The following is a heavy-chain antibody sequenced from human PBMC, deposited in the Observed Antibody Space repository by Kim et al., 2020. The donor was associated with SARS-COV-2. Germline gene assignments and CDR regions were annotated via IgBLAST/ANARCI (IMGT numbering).Heavy chain of an antibody. D-gene: IGHD2-21*02. V-gene: IGHV4-59*08. Sequence: SETLSLTCTVSGGSISSYYWSWIRQPPGKGLEWFGFIFYSGATNNTPPPKGQVTLSEDTSKNNFSLSLTLWPPPTTPVYTFPGVTPTWYFDPFDFWGKG. CDR3: PGVTPTWYFDPFDF. CDR2: IFYSGAT. CDR1: GGSISSYY. J-gene: IGHJ3*01.